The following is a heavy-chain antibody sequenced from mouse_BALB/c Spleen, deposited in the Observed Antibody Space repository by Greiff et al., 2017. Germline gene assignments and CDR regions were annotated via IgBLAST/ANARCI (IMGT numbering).Heavy chain of an antibody. D-gene: IGHD2-14*01. J-gene: IGHJ4*01. Sequence: VQRVESGPGLVQPSQSLSITCTVSGFSLTSYGVHWVRQSPGKGLEWLGVIWSGGSTDYNAAFISRLSISKDNSKSQVFFKMNSLQANDTAIYYCASEGYGRVYAMDYWGQGTSVTVSS. CDR1: GFSLTSYG. CDR2: IWSGGST. V-gene: IGHV2-2*02. CDR3: ASEGYGRVYAMDY.